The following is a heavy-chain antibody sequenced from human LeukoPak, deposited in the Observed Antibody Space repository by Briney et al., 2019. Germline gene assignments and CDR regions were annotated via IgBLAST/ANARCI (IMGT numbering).Heavy chain of an antibody. D-gene: IGHD2-15*01. CDR3: VKDMYQGVGAATFDI. Sequence: GRSLRLSCVASGFSFNDHAMHWVRQAPGKGLEWVSGISWNGGIMDYADSLKGRFTISRDNAKNSLYLQMNSLRAEDTAFYYCVKDMYQGVGAATFDIWGQGILVTVSS. V-gene: IGHV3-9*01. CDR1: GFSFNDHA. CDR2: ISWNGGIM. J-gene: IGHJ5*02.